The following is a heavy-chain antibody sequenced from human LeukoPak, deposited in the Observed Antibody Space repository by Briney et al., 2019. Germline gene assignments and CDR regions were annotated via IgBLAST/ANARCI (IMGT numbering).Heavy chain of an antibody. CDR1: GFPFSIYW. D-gene: IGHD2-21*01. Sequence: GGSLRLSCAASGFPFSIYWMTWVRQAPGKGLEWVANIKPDGSEKYYVDSAKGRFTISRDNAKNSLYLQMNSLRAEDTAVYYCARGGETGLDYWGQGTLVTVSS. CDR3: ARGGETGLDY. J-gene: IGHJ4*02. CDR2: IKPDGSEK. V-gene: IGHV3-7*05.